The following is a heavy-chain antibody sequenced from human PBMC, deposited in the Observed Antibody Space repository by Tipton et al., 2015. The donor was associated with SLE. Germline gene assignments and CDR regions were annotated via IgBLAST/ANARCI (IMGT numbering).Heavy chain of an antibody. CDR3: ARDTHSSGYPHAFDI. Sequence: TLSLTCTVSGGSISSGSYYWSWFRQPPGKGLEWIGYIYYSGSTNYNPSLQSRVTISVDTSKNQFSLKLSSVTAADTAVYYCARDTHSSGYPHAFDIWGQGTMVTVSS. CDR1: GGSISSGSYY. J-gene: IGHJ3*02. CDR2: IYYSGST. V-gene: IGHV4-61*01. D-gene: IGHD3-22*01.